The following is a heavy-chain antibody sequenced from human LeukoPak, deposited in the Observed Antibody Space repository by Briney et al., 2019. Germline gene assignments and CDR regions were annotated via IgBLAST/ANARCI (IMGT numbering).Heavy chain of an antibody. J-gene: IGHJ4*02. Sequence: SETLSLTCGVSGGSNTTTNYWSWVRQPPGGGLEWIGEISLAGRTRYNPSLQSRVHISIDESKNHLYLNLASVTAADTAVYYCSRESGPFCPFGHWGQGTLVAVTS. CDR2: ISLAGRT. V-gene: IGHV4-4*02. CDR1: GGSNTTTNY. CDR3: SRESGPFCPFGH. D-gene: IGHD1-26*01.